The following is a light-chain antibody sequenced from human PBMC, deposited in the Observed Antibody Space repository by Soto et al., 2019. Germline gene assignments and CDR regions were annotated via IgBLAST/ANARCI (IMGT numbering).Light chain of an antibody. CDR2: SNN. Sequence: QSALTQPPSASGTPGQRVTISCSGSSSNIGSNYVYWYQQLPGAAPKLLIYSNNQRPSGVPDRFSGSKSGTSASLAISGLQSEDEADYYCAAWDDSLNGRGVFGTGTKVTVL. CDR3: AAWDDSLNGRGV. CDR1: SSNIGSNY. V-gene: IGLV1-44*01. J-gene: IGLJ1*01.